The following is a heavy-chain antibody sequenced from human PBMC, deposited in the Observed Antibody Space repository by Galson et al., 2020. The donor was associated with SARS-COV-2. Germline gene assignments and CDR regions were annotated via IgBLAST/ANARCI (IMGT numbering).Heavy chain of an antibody. D-gene: IGHD5-18*01. J-gene: IGHJ4*02. CDR3: ARDLYGYKHYFSS. V-gene: IGHV1-2*02. Sequence: ASVKVSCKTSGYSFTDNYVHWVRQAPGHGLEWMGWINPKNGATNLAQKFQGRVTMTRDTSITTVYMDLTTLRSDDAAVYYCARDLYGYKHYFSSWGQGTLVTVSS. CDR2: INPKNGAT. CDR1: GYSFTDNY.